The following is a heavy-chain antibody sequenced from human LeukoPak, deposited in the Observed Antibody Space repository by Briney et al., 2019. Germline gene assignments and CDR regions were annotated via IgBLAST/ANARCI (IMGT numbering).Heavy chain of an antibody. CDR1: GGSISSYY. CDR3: ARDRRDYSYAFDI. Sequence: SETLSLTCTVSGGSISSYYWSWIRQYAGKGLEWIGRIHASGSTNYNPSLKSRTTMSTDTSKNHFSLTLNSVTAADTAVYYCARDRRDYSYAFDIWGQGTLVTVSS. D-gene: IGHD4-17*01. J-gene: IGHJ3*02. V-gene: IGHV4-4*07. CDR2: IHASGST.